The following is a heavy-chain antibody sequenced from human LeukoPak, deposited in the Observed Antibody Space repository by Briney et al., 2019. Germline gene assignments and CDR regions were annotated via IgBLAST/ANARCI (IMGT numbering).Heavy chain of an antibody. CDR1: GFTFSTFG. J-gene: IGHJ4*01. D-gene: IGHD3-10*01. CDR3: AKDQGVVGSYDY. CDR2: IQYDDSIE. V-gene: IGHV3-30*02. Sequence: GGSLTLSCAASGFTFSTFGMNWVRQAPDKGLEWVAFIQYDDSIEYYADSVKGRFTISRDNSKNTLYLQMNSLRGDDTAVYYCAKDQGVVGSYDYWGHVALVTVSS.